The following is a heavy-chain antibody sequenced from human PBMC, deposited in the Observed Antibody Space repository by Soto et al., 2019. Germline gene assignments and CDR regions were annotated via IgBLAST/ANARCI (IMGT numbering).Heavy chain of an antibody. V-gene: IGHV3-21*01. J-gene: IGHJ4*01. CDR2: ISRLSTYI. D-gene: IGHD3-10*01. CDR1: GFTFSNKT. CDR3: ARCGFTMDREVSQAHFDS. Sequence: GGSLRLSCAASGFTFSNKTMNWVRQAPGKGLEWVSSISRLSTYISYEASVMDGCTISRDNAKNSQYLQMDSMLAEDAAVFYCARCGFTMDREVSQAHFDSWGHGTLVTVSS.